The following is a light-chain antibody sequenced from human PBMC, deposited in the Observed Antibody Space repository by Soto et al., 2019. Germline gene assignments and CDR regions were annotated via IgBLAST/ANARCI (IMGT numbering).Light chain of an antibody. CDR2: AAS. CDR3: QQSYITPPGT. CDR1: QSVLYNSNNKNY. J-gene: IGKJ1*01. V-gene: IGKV4-1*01. Sequence: DIVMTQSPDSLAVSLGERATINCKSSQSVLYNSNNKNYLVWYQQKPGKAPKLLIYAASGLQTGVPSRFSGSGSGTDFTLSISSLQREDFATYYCQQSYITPPGTFGQGTKVDIK.